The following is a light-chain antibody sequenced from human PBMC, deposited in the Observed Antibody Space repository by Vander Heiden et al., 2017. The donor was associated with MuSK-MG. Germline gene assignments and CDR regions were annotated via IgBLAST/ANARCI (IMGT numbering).Light chain of an antibody. J-gene: IGLJ3*02. Sequence: QSVLTQSPSASGTPGQRVTISCSGRNSNIGNNSGHWSQLLPGTTPKLLIVCNNQRPSGVPDRFSCAKSGSSASPVTSGLRYEDEADEYWSASDDSMSGPLVFGGGTKMNVL. CDR2: CNN. CDR3: SASDDSMSGPLV. CDR1: NSNIGNNS. V-gene: IGLV1-47*02.